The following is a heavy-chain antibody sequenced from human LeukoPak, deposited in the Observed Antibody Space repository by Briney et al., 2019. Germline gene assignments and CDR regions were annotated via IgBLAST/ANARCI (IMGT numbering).Heavy chain of an antibody. V-gene: IGHV1-2*02. Sequence: ASVKVSCKASGYTFTDYFIHWVRQAPGQGLERMGWINPHNGGTDYAQKFRGRVTMTRDTSISTAYIDLSRLRSDDTAVYYCARYSSGSSPWYMDVWGKGTTVTVSS. CDR2: INPHNGGT. D-gene: IGHD1-26*01. CDR3: ARYSSGSSPWYMDV. CDR1: GYTFTDYF. J-gene: IGHJ6*03.